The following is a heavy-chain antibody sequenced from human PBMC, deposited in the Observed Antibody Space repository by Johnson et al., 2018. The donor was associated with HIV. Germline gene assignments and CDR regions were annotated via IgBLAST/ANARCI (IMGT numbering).Heavy chain of an antibody. J-gene: IGHJ3*02. CDR1: GFTVSSNY. D-gene: IGHD3/OR15-3a*01. V-gene: IGHV3-66*01. Sequence: VQLVESGGDLVQPGGSLRLSCAASGFTVSSNYMSWVRQAPGKGLEWVSVIYSGGKTYYADSVKGRFTISRDNSKNTLYLQMNSLRAEDTAVYYCARDGLAANAFDTWGQGTMVTVSS. CDR2: IYSGGKT. CDR3: ARDGLAANAFDT.